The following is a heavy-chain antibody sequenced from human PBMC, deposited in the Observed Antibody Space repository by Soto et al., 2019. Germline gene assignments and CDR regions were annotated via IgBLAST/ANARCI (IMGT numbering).Heavy chain of an antibody. J-gene: IGHJ4*02. V-gene: IGHV3-23*01. CDR2: ISGTGYNT. CDR3: AKAGFSSSWSPTYFDY. D-gene: IGHD6-13*01. Sequence: EVQLLESGGGLVQPGGSLRLSCAASGFTFTSYAMNWVRLAPGKGLAWVSAISGTGYNTYYADSVKGRFTISLDNTKNTLYLKMNSLRAEDTAGYYCAKAGFSSSWSPTYFDYWGQGTLVTVSS. CDR1: GFTFTSYA.